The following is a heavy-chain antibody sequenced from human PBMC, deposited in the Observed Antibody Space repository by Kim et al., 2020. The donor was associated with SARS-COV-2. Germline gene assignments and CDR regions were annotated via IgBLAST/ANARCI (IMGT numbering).Heavy chain of an antibody. J-gene: IGHJ4*02. Sequence: GGSLRLSCAASGFTFSSYAMSWVRQAPGKGLEWVSVIHAGGSRTNYADSVKGRFTISTDASKNTVFLQMNTLRADDTAVYYCAKGYYSNGPHTSDYWCQG. V-gene: IGHV3-23*03. CDR3: AKGYYSNGPHTSDY. D-gene: IGHD5-18*01. CDR1: GFTFSSYA. CDR2: IHAGGSRT.